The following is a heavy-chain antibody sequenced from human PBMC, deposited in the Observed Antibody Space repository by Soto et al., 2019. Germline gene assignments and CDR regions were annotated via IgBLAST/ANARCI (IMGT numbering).Heavy chain of an antibody. CDR2: IYWDDDK. J-gene: IGHJ4*02. V-gene: IGHV2-5*02. D-gene: IGHD6-6*01. Sequence: SGPTLVNPTQTLTLTCTFSGFSLTTSGVGVGWIRQPPGKALEWLALIYWDDDKRYSPSLKSRLTITKDTSKNQVVLTMTNMDPVDTATYYCVQIEYSSSSYDKTFDYWGQGALVTVSS. CDR1: GFSLTTSGVG. CDR3: VQIEYSSSSYDKTFDY.